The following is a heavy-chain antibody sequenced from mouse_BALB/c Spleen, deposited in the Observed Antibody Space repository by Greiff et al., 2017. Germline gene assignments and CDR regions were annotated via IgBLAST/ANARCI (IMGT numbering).Heavy chain of an antibody. CDR2: IWGDGST. CDR3: ARVDYDRDYAMDY. J-gene: IGHJ4*01. CDR1: GFSLTGYG. Sequence: VQLVESGPGLVAPSQSLSITCTVSGFSLTGYGVNWVRQPPGKGLEWLGMIWGDGSTDYNSALKSRLSISKDNSKSQVFLKMNSLQTDDTARYYCARVDYDRDYAMDYWGQGTSVTVSS. D-gene: IGHD2-4*01. V-gene: IGHV2-6-7*01.